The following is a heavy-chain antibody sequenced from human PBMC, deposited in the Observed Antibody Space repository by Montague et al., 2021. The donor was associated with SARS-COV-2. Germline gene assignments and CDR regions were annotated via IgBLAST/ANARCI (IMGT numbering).Heavy chain of an antibody. CDR1: GFTFSSHA. CDR2: ISGGGSTK. Sequence: SLRLSCAASGFTFSSHAMNWVRQAPGQGLEWVSIISGGGSTKYSADFMKGLFSIASDTSKNTQYLKMNSMRDEDTAVYYCEREDGSGSTYVSFDYWGQGSLVTVSS. D-gene: IGHD3-10*01. V-gene: IGHV3-30*04. J-gene: IGHJ4*02. CDR3: EREDGSGSTYVSFDY.